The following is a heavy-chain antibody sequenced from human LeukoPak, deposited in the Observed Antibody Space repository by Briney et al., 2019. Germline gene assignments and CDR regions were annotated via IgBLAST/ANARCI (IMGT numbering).Heavy chain of an antibody. J-gene: IGHJ4*02. CDR3: ARDLFSGYG. V-gene: IGHV3-48*03. CDR2: ISSSGSTI. Sequence: GGSLRLSCAASGFSFSSYEMNWVRQAPGKRLEWVSYISSSGSTIYYADSVKGRFTISRDNAKNSLYLQMNSLRAEDTAVYYCARDLFSGYGWGQGTLVTVSS. D-gene: IGHD5-12*01. CDR1: GFSFSSYE.